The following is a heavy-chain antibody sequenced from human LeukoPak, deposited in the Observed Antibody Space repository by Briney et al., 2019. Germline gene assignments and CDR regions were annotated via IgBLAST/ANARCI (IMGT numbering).Heavy chain of an antibody. V-gene: IGHV1-2*02. CDR2: INPNSGDT. Sequence: ASVKVSCKASGYTFTGYYMHWVRQAPGQGLEWMGWINPNSGDTNYAQKLQGRVTMTTDTSTSTAYMELRSLRSDDTAVYYCARDRGVAGYDYWGQGTLVTVSS. CDR3: ARDRGVAGYDY. J-gene: IGHJ4*02. CDR1: GYTFTGYY. D-gene: IGHD6-19*01.